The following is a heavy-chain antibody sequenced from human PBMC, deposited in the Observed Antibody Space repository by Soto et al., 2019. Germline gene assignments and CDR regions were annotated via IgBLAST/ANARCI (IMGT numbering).Heavy chain of an antibody. CDR3: AKDFGINWYYFDC. D-gene: IGHD1-1*01. CDR2: ISYDGSDT. J-gene: IGHJ4*02. V-gene: IGHV3-30*18. CDR1: GFTFRSHG. Sequence: PGGSLRLSCAASGFTFRSHGMHWVRQAPGKGLEWLTLISYDGSDTDYADSVKGRFTISRDNSKNMLYLQMNSLGAEDTAVYYCAKDFGINWYYFDCWGQGTLVTVSS.